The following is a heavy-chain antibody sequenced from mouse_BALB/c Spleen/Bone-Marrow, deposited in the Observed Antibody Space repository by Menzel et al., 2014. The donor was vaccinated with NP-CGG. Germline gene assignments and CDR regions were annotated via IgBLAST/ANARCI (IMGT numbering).Heavy chain of an antibody. D-gene: IGHD2-10*02. CDR3: ARKYGDY. J-gene: IGHJ2*01. Sequence: QVQLQQPGAELVRPGSSVKISCKASGYPFSSYWMSWVKQRPGQGLEWIGQIYPGDGETNYNGKFKGNATLTADKSSSTAYMQLISLTSEGSAVYFCARKYGDYWGQGTTLTVSS. CDR2: IYPGDGET. V-gene: IGHV1-80*01. CDR1: GYPFSSYW.